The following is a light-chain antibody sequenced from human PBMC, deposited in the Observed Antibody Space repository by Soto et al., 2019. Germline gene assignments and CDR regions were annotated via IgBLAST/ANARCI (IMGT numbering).Light chain of an antibody. J-gene: IGLJ1*01. CDR3: CSSAPESTHV. V-gene: IGLV2-23*01. CDR2: KGT. Sequence: LAQPASVSWSPGQSVTISCTGTSSDVGAYNYVSWYQQHPDKAPQLMIYKGTQRPSGVSNRFSGSTSGNAASLTISGLQAGDEADYFCCSSAPESTHVFGTGTKVTVL. CDR1: SSDVGAYNY.